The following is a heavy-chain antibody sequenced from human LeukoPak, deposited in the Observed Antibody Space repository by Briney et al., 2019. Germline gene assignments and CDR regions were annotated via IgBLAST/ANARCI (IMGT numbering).Heavy chain of an antibody. CDR1: GYSFTSYW. D-gene: IGHD6-19*01. J-gene: IGHJ5*02. Sequence: GESLKISCQGSGYSFTSYWIGRVRQMPGKGLEWMGIIYPGDSDTRYSPSFQGQVTISADKSISTAYLQWSSLKATDTAMYYCARHAVAGISAVYYNWFDPWGQGTLVTVSS. V-gene: IGHV5-51*01. CDR3: ARHAVAGISAVYYNWFDP. CDR2: IYPGDSDT.